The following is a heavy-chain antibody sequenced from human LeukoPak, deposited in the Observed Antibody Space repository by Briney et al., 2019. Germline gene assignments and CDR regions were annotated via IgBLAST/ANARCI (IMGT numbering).Heavy chain of an antibody. CDR1: GFTFNTHG. CDR2: IWYDGSQK. J-gene: IGHJ3*01. V-gene: IGHV3-33*01. CDR3: ARGHSGSYQRTDAFDL. Sequence: GRSLRLSCAASGFTFNTHGMHWVRQAPGKGLEWVAVIWYDGSQKYYVDSVKGRFTISRDNSKNTLYLQMNSLRAEDTAVYYCARGHSGSYQRTDAFDLWGQGTMVTVSS. D-gene: IGHD1-26*01.